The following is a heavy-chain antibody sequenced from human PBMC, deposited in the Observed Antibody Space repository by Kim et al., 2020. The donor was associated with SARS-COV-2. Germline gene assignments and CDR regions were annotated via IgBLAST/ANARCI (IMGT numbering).Heavy chain of an antibody. J-gene: IGHJ5*02. D-gene: IGHD3-10*01. CDR1: GGSISSYY. Sequence: LETLSLTCTVSGGSISSYYWSWIRQPPGKGLEWIGYIYYSGSTNYNPSLKSRVTISVDTSKNQFSLKLSSVTAADTAVYYCARLPGSGSYYNDWFDPWGQGTLVTVSS. V-gene: IGHV4-59*08. CDR2: IYYSGST. CDR3: ARLPGSGSYYNDWFDP.